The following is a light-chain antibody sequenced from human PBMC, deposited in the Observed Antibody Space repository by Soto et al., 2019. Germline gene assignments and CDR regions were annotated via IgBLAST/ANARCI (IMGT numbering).Light chain of an antibody. Sequence: DTVLTQSPGTLSLSPGERATLSCRASQSVSSSYLAWYQQRPGQAPRLLIYGASSRATGIPDRFSGSGSGTDFSLTISRLEPEDFAVYYCQQYGVSPRTFGQGTKVDIK. V-gene: IGKV3-20*01. J-gene: IGKJ1*01. CDR3: QQYGVSPRT. CDR2: GAS. CDR1: QSVSSSY.